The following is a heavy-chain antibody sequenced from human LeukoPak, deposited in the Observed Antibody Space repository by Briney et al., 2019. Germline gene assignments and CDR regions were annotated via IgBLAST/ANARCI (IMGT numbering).Heavy chain of an antibody. J-gene: IGHJ4*02. V-gene: IGHV3-73*01. Sequence: PGGSLRLSCAAPGFTFSGSAMHWVRQASGKGLEWVGRIRSKANSYATAYAASVKGRFTISRDDSKNTAYLQMNSLKTEDTAVYYCTRRGEQQLVEYDYWGQGTLVTVSS. CDR3: TRRGEQQLVEYDY. CDR1: GFTFSGSA. CDR2: IRSKANSYAT. D-gene: IGHD6-13*01.